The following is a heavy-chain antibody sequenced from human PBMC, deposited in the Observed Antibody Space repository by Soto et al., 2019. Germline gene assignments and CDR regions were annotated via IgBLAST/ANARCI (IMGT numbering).Heavy chain of an antibody. V-gene: IGHV4-61*08. CDR1: GGSISSGDYY. Sequence: SETLSLTCTVSGGSISSGDYYWSWIRQPPGKGLEWIGYIYYSGSTNYNPSLKSRVTISVDTSKNQFSLKLSSVTAADTAVYYCARYYMVRGVMGHPYGMDVWGQGTTVTVSS. CDR3: ARYYMVRGVMGHPYGMDV. CDR2: IYYSGST. J-gene: IGHJ6*02. D-gene: IGHD3-10*01.